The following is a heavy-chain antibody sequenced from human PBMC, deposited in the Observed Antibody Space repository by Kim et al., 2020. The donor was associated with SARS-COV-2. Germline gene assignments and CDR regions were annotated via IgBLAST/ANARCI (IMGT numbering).Heavy chain of an antibody. V-gene: IGHV4-39*01. CDR2: IYYSGST. CDR3: ARNPRLGYCSGGSCYS. CDR1: GGSISSSSYY. D-gene: IGHD2-15*01. Sequence: SETLSLTCTVSGGSISSSSYYWGWIRQPPGKGLEWIGSIYYSGSTYYNPSLKSRVTISVDTSKNQFSLKLSSVTAADTAVYYCARNPRLGYCSGGSCYSWGQGTLVTVSS. J-gene: IGHJ4*02.